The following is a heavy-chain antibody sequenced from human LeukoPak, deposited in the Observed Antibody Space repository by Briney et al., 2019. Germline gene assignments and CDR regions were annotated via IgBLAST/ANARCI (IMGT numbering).Heavy chain of an antibody. D-gene: IGHD6-13*01. CDR1: GFTFSTYG. Sequence: GGSLRLSCAASGFTFSTYGMTWVRQAPGKGLEWVSSITDSGGSTYYADSVKGRCTIFRDNSKNTLYVQMNSLRAEDTAIYYCATTAAAGQLDYWGQGTLVTVSS. CDR3: ATTAAAGQLDY. V-gene: IGHV3-23*01. J-gene: IGHJ4*02. CDR2: ITDSGGST.